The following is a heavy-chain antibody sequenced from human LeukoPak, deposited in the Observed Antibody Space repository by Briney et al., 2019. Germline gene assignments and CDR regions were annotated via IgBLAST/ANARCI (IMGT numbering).Heavy chain of an antibody. CDR2: IYYSGST. V-gene: IGHV4-39*07. Sequence: SETLSLTCTVSGGSISSSSHYWGWIRQPPGKGLEWIGSIYYSGSTYYNPSLKSRVTISVDTSKNQFSLKLSSVTAADTAVYYCASGGPPNWFDPWGQGTLVTVSS. J-gene: IGHJ5*02. CDR1: GGSISSSSHY. CDR3: ASGGPPNWFDP.